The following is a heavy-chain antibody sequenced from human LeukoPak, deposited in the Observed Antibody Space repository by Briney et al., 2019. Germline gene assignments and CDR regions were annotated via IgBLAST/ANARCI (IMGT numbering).Heavy chain of an antibody. CDR3: ARRDTFDY. CDR2: IIPILGIA. V-gene: IGHV1-69*04. J-gene: IGHJ4*02. Sequence: GASAKVSCKASGGTFSSYAISWVRQAPGQGLEWMGRIIPILGIANYAQKFQGRVTMTRNTSISTAYMELSSLRSEDTAVYYCARRDTFDYWGQGTLVTVSS. CDR1: GGTFSSYA.